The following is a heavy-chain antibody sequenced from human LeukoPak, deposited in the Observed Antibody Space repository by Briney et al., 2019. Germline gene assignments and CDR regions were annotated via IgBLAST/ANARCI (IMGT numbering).Heavy chain of an antibody. J-gene: IGHJ4*02. CDR1: GFTLSSYG. CDR3: AKENDYYDSSGSIDY. Sequence: GGSLRLSCAASGFTLSSYGMHWVRQAPGKGLEWVAVISYDGSNKYYADSVKGRFTISRDNSKNTLYLQMNSLRAEDTAVYYCAKENDYYDSSGSIDYWGQGTLVTVSS. V-gene: IGHV3-30*18. D-gene: IGHD3-22*01. CDR2: ISYDGSNK.